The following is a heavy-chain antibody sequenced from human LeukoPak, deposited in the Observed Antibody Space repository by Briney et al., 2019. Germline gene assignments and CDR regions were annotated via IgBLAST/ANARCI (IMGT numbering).Heavy chain of an antibody. V-gene: IGHV3-30-3*01. D-gene: IGHD3-22*01. CDR1: GFTFSSYA. J-gene: IGHJ6*02. CDR3: ARAPIVVVNPDYYYYYGMDV. CDR2: ISYDGSNK. Sequence: PGGSLRLSCAASGFTFSSYAMHWVRQAPGKGLEWVAVISYDGSNKYYADSVKGRFTISRDNSKNTLYLQMNSLRSEDTAVYYCARAPIVVVNPDYYYYYGMDVWGQGTTVTVSS.